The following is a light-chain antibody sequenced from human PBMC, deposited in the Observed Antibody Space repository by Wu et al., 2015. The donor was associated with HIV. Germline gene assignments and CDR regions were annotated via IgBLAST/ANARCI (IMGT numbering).Light chain of an antibody. CDR1: QSISSW. CDR2: KAS. Sequence: DIQMTQSPSTLSASAGDRVTITCRASQSISSWLAWYQQKPGKAPKLLIYKASSLESGVPSRFSGSGSGTEFTLTINSLQPDDFAVYYCQQDFSYPLTFGPGTRVD. CDR3: QQDFSYPLT. J-gene: IGKJ3*01. V-gene: IGKV1-5*03.